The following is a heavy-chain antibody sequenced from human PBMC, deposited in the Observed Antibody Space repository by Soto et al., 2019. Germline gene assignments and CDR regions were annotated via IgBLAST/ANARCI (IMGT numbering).Heavy chain of an antibody. D-gene: IGHD2-21*02. CDR2: IIPIFGTA. V-gene: IGHV1-69*13. Sequence: ASVKVSCKASGGTFSSYAVSWVRQAPGQGLEWMGGIIPIFGTANYAQKFQGRVTITADESTSTAYMELSSLRSEDTAVYYCAAAVLEVIIPKKHCGGDCSFSYGYYGMDVWGQGTTVTVSS. J-gene: IGHJ6*02. CDR1: GGTFSSYA. CDR3: AAAVLEVIIPKKHCGGDCSFSYGYYGMDV.